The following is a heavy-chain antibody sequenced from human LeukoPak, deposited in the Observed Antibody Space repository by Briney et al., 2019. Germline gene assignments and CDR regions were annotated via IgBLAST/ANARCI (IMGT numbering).Heavy chain of an antibody. Sequence: SETLSLTCAVSGDSISCSNWWSWVRQPPGKGLEWIGEIYHSGSTNYNPSLKSRVTISVDKSKNQFSLKLTSVTAADTAVYYCASYTYDSSGYYLPEWFDYWGQGTLVTVSS. J-gene: IGHJ4*02. V-gene: IGHV4-4*02. CDR3: ASYTYDSSGYYLPEWFDY. CDR1: GDSISCSNW. D-gene: IGHD3-22*01. CDR2: IYHSGST.